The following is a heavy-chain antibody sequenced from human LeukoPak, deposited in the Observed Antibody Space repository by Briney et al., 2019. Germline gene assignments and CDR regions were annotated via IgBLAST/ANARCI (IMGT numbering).Heavy chain of an antibody. CDR2: IKSKTDGGTT. J-gene: IGHJ3*02. Sequence: PGGSLRLSCTASGFTFGDYAMSWVRQAPGKGLEWVGRIKSKTDGGTTDYAAPVKGRFTIARDDSKNTLYLRMNSLKTEDIAVYYCTTDIVVVPAAPSPDAFDIWGQGTMVTVSS. CDR1: GFTFGDYA. CDR3: TTDIVVVPAAPSPDAFDI. V-gene: IGHV3-15*01. D-gene: IGHD2-2*01.